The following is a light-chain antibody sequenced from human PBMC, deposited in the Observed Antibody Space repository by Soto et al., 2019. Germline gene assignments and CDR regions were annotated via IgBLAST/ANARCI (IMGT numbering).Light chain of an antibody. V-gene: IGLV1-40*01. CDR3: KSYDSSLSGHYV. Sequence: QSVLTQPPSVSGAPGQRVTISCTGSSSNIGAGYDVHWYQQLPGTAPKLLIYGNSNRPSGVPDRFSGSKSGTSASLAITGLQAEDEADYYCKSYDSSLSGHYVLGTGTRSPS. J-gene: IGLJ1*01. CDR2: GNS. CDR1: SSNIGAGYD.